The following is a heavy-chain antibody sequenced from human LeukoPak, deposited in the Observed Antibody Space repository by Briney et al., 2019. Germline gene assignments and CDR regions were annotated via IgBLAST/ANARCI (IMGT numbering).Heavy chain of an antibody. CDR1: GFTFDDYA. CDR2: ISGDGGST. CDR3: AKDWESSGWYESIDY. J-gene: IGHJ4*02. V-gene: IGHV3-43*02. D-gene: IGHD6-19*01. Sequence: GGSLRLSCAASGFTFDDYAMHWVRQAPGKGLEWVSLISGDGGSTYYAGSVKGRFTISRDNSKNSLYLQMNSLRTEDTALYYCAKDWESSGWYESIDYWGQGTLVTVSS.